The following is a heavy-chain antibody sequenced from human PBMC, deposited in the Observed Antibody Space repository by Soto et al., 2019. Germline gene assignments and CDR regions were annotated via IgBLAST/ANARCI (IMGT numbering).Heavy chain of an antibody. D-gene: IGHD3-9*01. CDR1: GGSISSYY. V-gene: IGHV4-59*01. Sequence: ASQTLSLTCTVSGGSISSYYWSWIRQPPGKGLEWLGYIYYSGSTNYNPSLKSRVTISVDTSKKQFSLKLSSVTAADTAVYYCARGTPVLRYFDWSGGFDIWRQGTMVTV. CDR3: ARGTPVLRYFDWSGGFDI. CDR2: IYYSGST. J-gene: IGHJ3*02.